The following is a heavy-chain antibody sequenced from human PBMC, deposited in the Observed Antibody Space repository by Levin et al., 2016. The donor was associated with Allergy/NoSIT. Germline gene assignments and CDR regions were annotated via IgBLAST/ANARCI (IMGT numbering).Heavy chain of an antibody. CDR3: ARLRRYTGSYYGGGDAFDI. CDR2: IYPGDSDT. CDR1: GYSFTSYW. J-gene: IGHJ3*02. D-gene: IGHD1-26*01. Sequence: KVSCKGSGYSFTSYWIGWVRQMPGKGLEWMGIIYPGDSDTRYSPSFQGQVTISADKSISTAYLQWRSLKASDTAMYYCARLRRYTGSYYGGGDAFDIWGQGTMVTVSS. V-gene: IGHV5-51*01.